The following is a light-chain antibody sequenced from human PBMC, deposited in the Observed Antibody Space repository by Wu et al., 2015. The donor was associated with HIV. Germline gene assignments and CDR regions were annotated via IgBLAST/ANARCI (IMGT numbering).Light chain of an antibody. CDR2: ATS. J-gene: IGKJ4*01. Sequence: DIQMTQSPSSLSAFVGDRITITCRASQSINTYLNWYQQKPGKAPKLLIYATSSLQSWVPLRFSGSRSGTDFALTISSLQREDVATYYCQQTYSNPVTFGGGTKVQIK. CDR1: QSINTY. CDR3: QQTYSNPVT. V-gene: IGKV1-39*01.